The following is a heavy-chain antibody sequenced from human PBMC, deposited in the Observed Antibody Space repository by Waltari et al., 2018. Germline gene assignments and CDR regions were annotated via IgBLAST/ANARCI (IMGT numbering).Heavy chain of an antibody. CDR2: INHSGST. CDR1: GGSFSGYY. D-gene: IGHD6-13*01. J-gene: IGHJ4*02. V-gene: IGHV4-34*01. CDR3: ARGPAAGRGDY. Sequence: QVQLQQWGAGLLKPSETLSLTCAVHGGSFSGYYWSWIRQPPGKGLEWIGEINHSGSTNYNPSLKSRVTISVDTSKNQFSLKLSSVTAADAAVYYCARGPAAGRGDYWGQGTLVTVSS.